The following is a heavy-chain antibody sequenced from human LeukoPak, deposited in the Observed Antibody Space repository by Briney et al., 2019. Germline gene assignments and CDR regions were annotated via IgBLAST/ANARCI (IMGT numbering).Heavy chain of an antibody. D-gene: IGHD6-13*01. CDR3: ARGSIAAASNFDY. CDR2: ISAYNGNT. J-gene: IGHJ4*02. Sequence: ASVKVSCKASGYTFTSYGISWVRQAPGQGLEWMGWISAYNGNTNYAQKFQGRVTMTRNTSISTAYMKLSSLRSEDTAVYYCARGSIAAASNFDYWGQGTLVTVSS. CDR1: GYTFTSYG. V-gene: IGHV1-18*01.